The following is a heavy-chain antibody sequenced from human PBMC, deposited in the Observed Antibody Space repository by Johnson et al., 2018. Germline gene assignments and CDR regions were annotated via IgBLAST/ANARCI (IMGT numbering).Heavy chain of an antibody. CDR3: ARDGRSWTHNGEYLQH. V-gene: IGHV3-30*07. Sequence: QVQLQESGGGVVQPGRSLRLSCAASGFTFSTYAMHWVRQAPGKGLEWVSVISYDESNKDYADSVKGRFTLSRDNSKNSLYLQMNSLRAEDTAVYYCARDGRSWTHNGEYLQHWGQGTPVTVSS. CDR1: GFTFSTYA. J-gene: IGHJ1*01. CDR2: ISYDESNK. D-gene: IGHD3-10*01.